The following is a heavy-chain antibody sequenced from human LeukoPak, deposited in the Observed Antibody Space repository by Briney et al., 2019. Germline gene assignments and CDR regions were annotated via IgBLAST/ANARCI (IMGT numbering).Heavy chain of an antibody. V-gene: IGHV4-34*01. J-gene: IGHJ4*02. CDR1: GGSFSGYY. CDR3: ARVSEISPSYYYDSSGYYYFDY. CDR2: INHSGST. Sequence: SETLSLTCAVYGGSFSGYYWSWIRQPPGKGLEWIGEINHSGSTIYNPSLKSRVTISVDTSKNQFSLKLSSVTAADTAVYYCARVSEISPSYYYDSSGYYYFDYWGQGTLVTVSS. D-gene: IGHD3-22*01.